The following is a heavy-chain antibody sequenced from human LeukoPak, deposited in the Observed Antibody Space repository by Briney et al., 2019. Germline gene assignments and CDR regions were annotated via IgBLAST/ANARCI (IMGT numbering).Heavy chain of an antibody. V-gene: IGHV4-34*01. CDR2: INHSGST. Sequence: PSETQSLTCAVYGVSFSGYYWSWIRQPPGKGLEWIGEINHSGSTNYNPSLKSRVTISVDTSKNQFSLKLSSVAAADTAVYYCARGPAIFGVVIIKPLDYWGQGTLVTVSS. CDR1: GVSFSGYY. D-gene: IGHD3-3*01. CDR3: ARGPAIFGVVIIKPLDY. J-gene: IGHJ4*02.